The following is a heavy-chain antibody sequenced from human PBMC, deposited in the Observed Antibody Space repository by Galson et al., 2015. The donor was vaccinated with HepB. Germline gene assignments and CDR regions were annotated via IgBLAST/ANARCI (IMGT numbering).Heavy chain of an antibody. V-gene: IGHV3-48*04. Sequence: SLRLSCAASGFTFSSYSMNWVRQAPGKGLEWVPYISSSSTIYYADSVKGRFTISRDNAKNSLYLQMNSLRAEDTAVYYCARISSRPKDDAFDIWGQGTMVTVSS. CDR1: GFTFSSYS. CDR2: ISSSSTI. D-gene: IGHD6-19*01. CDR3: ARISSRPKDDAFDI. J-gene: IGHJ3*02.